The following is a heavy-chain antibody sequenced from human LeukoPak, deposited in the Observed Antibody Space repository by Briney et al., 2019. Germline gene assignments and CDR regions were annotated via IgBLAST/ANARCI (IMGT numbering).Heavy chain of an antibody. V-gene: IGHV1-8*01. Sequence: ASVKVYCKASGYTFTSYDINWVRQATGQGVEWMGWMNPNSGNTGHAQKFQGRVTMTRNTSISTAYMELSSLRSEDTAVYYCAREDYRALYDSSGYAHWFDPWGQGTLVTVSS. J-gene: IGHJ5*02. CDR1: GYTFTSYD. CDR2: MNPNSGNT. D-gene: IGHD3-22*01. CDR3: AREDYRALYDSSGYAHWFDP.